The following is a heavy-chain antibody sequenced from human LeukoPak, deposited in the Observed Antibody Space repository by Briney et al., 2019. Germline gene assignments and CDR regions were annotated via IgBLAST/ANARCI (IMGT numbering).Heavy chain of an antibody. Sequence: GGPLRLSCAASGFTFSSYAMSWVRQAPGKGLEWVSAISGSGGSTYYADSVKGRFTISRDNSKNTLYLQMNSLRAEDTAVYYCAKDIAARPGYNWFDPWGQGTLVTVSS. CDR2: ISGSGGST. CDR1: GFTFSSYA. J-gene: IGHJ5*02. V-gene: IGHV3-23*01. D-gene: IGHD6-6*01. CDR3: AKDIAARPGYNWFDP.